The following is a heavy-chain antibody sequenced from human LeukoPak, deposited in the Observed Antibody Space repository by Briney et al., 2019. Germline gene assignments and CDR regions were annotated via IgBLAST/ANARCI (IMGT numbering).Heavy chain of an antibody. CDR3: ARGSASWGRAFDI. CDR2: IYYSGST. V-gene: IGHV4-39*01. CDR1: GGSISSSSYY. D-gene: IGHD3-16*01. Sequence: SETLSLTCTVSGGSISSSSYYWGWIRQPPGNGLEWIGSIYYSGSTYYNPSLKSRVTISVDTSKNQFSLKLSSVTAADTAVYYCARGSASWGRAFDIWGQGTMVTVSS. J-gene: IGHJ3*02.